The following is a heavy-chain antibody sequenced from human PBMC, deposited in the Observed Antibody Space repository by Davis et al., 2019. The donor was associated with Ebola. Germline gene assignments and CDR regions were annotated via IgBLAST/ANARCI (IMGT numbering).Heavy chain of an antibody. Sequence: GESLKISCAASGFTFSSYAMSWVRRAPGMGLAWVSAISVSGGSTYYADSVKGRFTISRDNSKNTLYLQMNSLRAEDTAVYYCARDEYNWNDGGIIYYYYYMDVWGKGTTVTVSS. CDR3: ARDEYNWNDGGIIYYYYYMDV. J-gene: IGHJ6*03. V-gene: IGHV3-23*01. CDR2: ISVSGGST. D-gene: IGHD1-20*01. CDR1: GFTFSSYA.